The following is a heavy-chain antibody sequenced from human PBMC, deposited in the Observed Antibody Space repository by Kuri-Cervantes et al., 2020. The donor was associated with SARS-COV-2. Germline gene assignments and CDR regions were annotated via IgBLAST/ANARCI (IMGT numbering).Heavy chain of an antibody. Sequence: ASVKVSCKASGVTFNTETFSWVRQAPGQGLEWMGRINKGNTKYAQKFQGRVTMTTDTSTRTAYMELKSLRADDTAMYNCARDWGPYYQDTNGFLLYFDYWGQGTRVTVYS. D-gene: IGHD3-22*01. CDR3: ARDWGPYYQDTNGFLLYFDY. V-gene: IGHV1-18*01. J-gene: IGHJ4*02. CDR2: INKGNT. CDR1: GVTFNTET.